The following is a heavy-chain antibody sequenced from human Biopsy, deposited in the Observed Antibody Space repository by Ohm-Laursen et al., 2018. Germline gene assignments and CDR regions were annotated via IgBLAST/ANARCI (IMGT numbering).Heavy chain of an antibody. CDR2: IYDRGSTA. CDR1: GDSVSSGSFY. D-gene: IGHD6-19*01. Sequence: SETLSLTWTVSGDSVSSGSFYWTWIRQPPGQGLEYIGYIYDRGSTANYNPSLASLVTMSVDIPKNQFSLKLTSVTAADTAIYYCARGMRSSGWPYFDSWGQGTLVTGSS. J-gene: IGHJ4*02. V-gene: IGHV4-61*01. CDR3: ARGMRSSGWPYFDS.